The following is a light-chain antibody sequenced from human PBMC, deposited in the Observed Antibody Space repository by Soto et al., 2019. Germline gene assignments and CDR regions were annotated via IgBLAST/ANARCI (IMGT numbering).Light chain of an antibody. CDR3: QQYNNWPLT. CDR1: QSVSSN. CDR2: GAS. V-gene: IGKV3-15*01. J-gene: IGKJ4*01. Sequence: EIVMTQSPATLSVPPGERSTLSRRASQSVSSNLAWYQQKPGQAPRLLIYGASTRATGIPARFSGSGSGTEFTLTISSLQSEDFAVYYCQQYNNWPLTFGGGTKVDIK.